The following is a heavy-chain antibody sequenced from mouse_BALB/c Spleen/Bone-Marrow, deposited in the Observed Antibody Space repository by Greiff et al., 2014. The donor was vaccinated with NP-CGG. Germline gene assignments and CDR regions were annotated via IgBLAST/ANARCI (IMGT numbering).Heavy chain of an antibody. V-gene: IGHV14-3*02. J-gene: IGHJ4*01. Sequence: EVKLEESGAELVKPGASVKLSCTASGFNIKDTYMHWVKQRPEQGLEWIGRIDPANGYTKFDPKFQGKTTITADTSSNTAYLQLSSLTSEDTVVYYCARGTTVVSYYAMDYWGQGTSVTVSS. CDR3: ARGTTVVSYYAMDY. D-gene: IGHD1-1*01. CDR1: GFNIKDTY. CDR2: IDPANGYT.